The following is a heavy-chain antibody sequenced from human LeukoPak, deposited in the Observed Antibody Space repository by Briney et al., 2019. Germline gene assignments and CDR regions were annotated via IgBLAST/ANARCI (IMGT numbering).Heavy chain of an antibody. CDR2: ICYSGST. D-gene: IGHD5-24*01. J-gene: IGHJ5*02. CDR3: ARTENYIPEDCFDP. CDR1: GGSIGSSSYC. Sequence: ETLSLTCSVSGGSIGSSSYCWGWIRQPPGKGLEWIGTICYSGSTFYNPSLKSRVTLSVDTSKNQFSLKLSSVTAADTAVYYCARTENYIPEDCFDPWGQGTIDIVSS. V-gene: IGHV4-39*01.